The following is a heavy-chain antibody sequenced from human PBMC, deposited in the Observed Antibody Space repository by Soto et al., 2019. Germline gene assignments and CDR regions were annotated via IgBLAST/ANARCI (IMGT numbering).Heavy chain of an antibody. CDR1: GFTFNNYG. J-gene: IGHJ4*02. V-gene: IGHV3-30*18. Sequence: QVQLVESGGGVVQPGGSLRLSCADSGFTFNNYGMHWVRQAPGKGLEWVAHISYDGSNKHYADSVKGRFTISRDNSENTLYLQMNGLRAEDTAVYYCAKDTYYHDSSGYYVFDYWGQGILVTVSS. D-gene: IGHD3-22*01. CDR2: ISYDGSNK. CDR3: AKDTYYHDSSGYYVFDY.